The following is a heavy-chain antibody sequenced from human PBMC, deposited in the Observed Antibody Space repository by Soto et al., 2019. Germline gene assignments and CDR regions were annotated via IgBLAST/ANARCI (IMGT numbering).Heavy chain of an antibody. V-gene: IGHV1-69*02. CDR2: IFPLTDMP. CDR3: ARGPLVVLNYFES. CDR1: GGTFRNYP. Sequence: QVQLVQSGTEVKKPGSSVKVSCKASGGTFRNYPINWVRQAPGQGLEWMGSIFPLTDMPDYAQNFQARLTVSADKATSTAYIELRSLTSDDPAMYFCARGPLVVLNYFESWGQGTLVTVSS. J-gene: IGHJ4*02.